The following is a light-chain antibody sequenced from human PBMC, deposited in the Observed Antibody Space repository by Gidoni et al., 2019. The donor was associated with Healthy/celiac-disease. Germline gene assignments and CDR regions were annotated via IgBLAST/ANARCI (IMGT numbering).Light chain of an antibody. J-gene: IGLJ3*02. CDR2: EVS. V-gene: IGLV2-14*01. CDR1: SSDVGGYNY. Sequence: QSALTQPASVSVSPGHSITIYSTGTSSDVGGYNYVSWYQQHPGKAPKLMIYEVSDRPSGVPDRFSGSKSGSTASLTISGLQAEDEADYYCSSYTSSSTLWVFGGGTKLTVL. CDR3: SSYTSSSTLWV.